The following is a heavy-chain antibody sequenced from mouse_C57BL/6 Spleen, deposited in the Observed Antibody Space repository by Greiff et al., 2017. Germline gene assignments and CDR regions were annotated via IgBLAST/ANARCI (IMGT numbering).Heavy chain of an antibody. Sequence: QVQLKESGPGLVAPSQSLSITCTVSGFSLTSYAISWVRQPPGKGLEWLGVIWTGGGKNYNSAHKSRLSISKDNSKSQVFLKMNSLQTDDTARYYCARAYSNYNAMDYWGQGTSVTVSS. CDR2: IWTGGGK. D-gene: IGHD2-5*01. CDR3: ARAYSNYNAMDY. CDR1: GFSLTSYA. J-gene: IGHJ4*01. V-gene: IGHV2-9-1*01.